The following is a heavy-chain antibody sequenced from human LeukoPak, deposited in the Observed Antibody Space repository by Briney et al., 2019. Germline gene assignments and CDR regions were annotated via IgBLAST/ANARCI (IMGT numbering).Heavy chain of an antibody. Sequence: GGSLRLSCAASGFTFSSYAVSWVRQAPGKGLEWVSAISGSGGSTYYADSVKGRFIISRDNSKNTLYVQMNSLRAEDTAVYYCARGALYYMDVWGKGTTVTISS. CDR1: GFTFSSYA. J-gene: IGHJ6*03. V-gene: IGHV3-23*01. CDR2: ISGSGGST. CDR3: ARGALYYMDV.